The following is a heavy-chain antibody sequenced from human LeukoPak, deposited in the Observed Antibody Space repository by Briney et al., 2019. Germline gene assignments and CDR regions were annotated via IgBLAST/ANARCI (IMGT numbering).Heavy chain of an antibody. D-gene: IGHD5-18*01. CDR2: IYSSGTT. J-gene: IGHJ3*02. V-gene: IGHV4-4*07. CDR1: GFSISSYY. CDR3: ATRMKSYGSRNDAFDI. Sequence: ASETLSLTSTGSGFSISSYYWSWLPQPPEKELKWFVRIYSSGTTNYKPYLKSRVTMSVDTSNNQLSLKQSSVSAADTAVYYCATRMKSYGSRNDAFDIWGQGTMVTVSS.